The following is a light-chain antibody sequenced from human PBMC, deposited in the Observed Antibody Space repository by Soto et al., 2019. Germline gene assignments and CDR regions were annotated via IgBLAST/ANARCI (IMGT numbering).Light chain of an antibody. CDR2: AAA. CDR3: QKYNGAPPET. CDR1: QDISNY. J-gene: IGKJ3*01. Sequence: DIQMTQSPSSLSATVGDRVTITCRASQDISNYLAWHQQKPGKGPKLLIYAAATLQPGVPSRFSGSGSGTDFTLTISSLPPEDVATYYCQKYNGAPPETFGPGTKVAI. V-gene: IGKV1-27*01.